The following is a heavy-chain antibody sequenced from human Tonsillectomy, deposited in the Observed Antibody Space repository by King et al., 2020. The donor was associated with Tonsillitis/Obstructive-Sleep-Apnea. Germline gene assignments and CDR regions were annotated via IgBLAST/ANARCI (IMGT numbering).Heavy chain of an antibody. D-gene: IGHD3-9*01. CDR2: ISSSGSTI. Sequence: VQLVESGGGLVQPGVSLRLSCAASGFTFSSYEMNWVRQAPGRGLEWRSYISSSGSTIYYADSVKGRFTISRDNAKNSMYLQMNSLRAEDTAVYYCARCRYFDWDAFDIWGQGTMVTVSS. V-gene: IGHV3-48*03. CDR1: GFTFSSYE. J-gene: IGHJ3*02. CDR3: ARCRYFDWDAFDI.